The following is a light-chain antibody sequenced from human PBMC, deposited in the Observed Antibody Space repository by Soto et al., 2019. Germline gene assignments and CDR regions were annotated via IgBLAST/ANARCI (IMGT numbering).Light chain of an antibody. CDR1: ESITGW. J-gene: IGKJ2*01. CDR3: QRYSTYPYT. CDR2: EAS. Sequence: DIPMTQSPSTLSASVGDRVTITCRASESITGWLAWYQLKPGKVPNLLIYEASTLQRGVPSRFSGNGSGTEFTLTIASLQPDDFVTYYCQRYSTYPYTFGQGTRLEI. V-gene: IGKV1-5*03.